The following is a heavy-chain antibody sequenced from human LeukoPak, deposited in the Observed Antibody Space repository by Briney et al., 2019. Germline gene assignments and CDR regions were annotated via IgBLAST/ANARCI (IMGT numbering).Heavy chain of an antibody. J-gene: IGHJ4*02. Sequence: PGGSLRLSCAASGFTFSSYWMHWVRQAPGKGLEWVSFIYSGGDTYYADSVRGRFTISRDNSKNTLFLQMNSLRAEDTAIYYCARRAGIYSHPYDYWGQGTPVTVSS. CDR1: GFTFSSYW. D-gene: IGHD1-14*01. V-gene: IGHV3-53*01. CDR3: ARRAGIYSHPYDY. CDR2: IYSGGDT.